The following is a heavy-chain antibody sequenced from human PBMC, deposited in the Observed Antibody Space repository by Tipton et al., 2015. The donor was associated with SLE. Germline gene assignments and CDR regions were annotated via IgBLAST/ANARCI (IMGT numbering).Heavy chain of an antibody. V-gene: IGHV3-7*01. CDR1: GFTFSSYW. CDR3: ARVGVQGWWCFDY. CDR2: IKQDGSEK. J-gene: IGHJ4*02. Sequence: SLRLSCADSGFTFSSYWMSWVRQAPGKGLEWVANIKQDGSEKYYVDSVKGRFTISRDNAKNSLYLQMNSLRAEDTAVYYCARVGVQGWWCFDYWGQGTLVTVSS. D-gene: IGHD2-21*01.